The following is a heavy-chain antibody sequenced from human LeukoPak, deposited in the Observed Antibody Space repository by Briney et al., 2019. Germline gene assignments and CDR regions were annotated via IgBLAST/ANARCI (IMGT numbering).Heavy chain of an antibody. V-gene: IGHV1-69*13. J-gene: IGHJ4*02. D-gene: IGHD5-18*01. CDR2: IIPIFGTA. CDR1: GGTFSSYA. CDR3: ARDSGSVDTAMVHFDY. Sequence: GASVKVSCKASGGTFSSYAISWVRQAPGQGLEWMGGIIPIFGTANYAQKFQGRVTITADESTSTAYMVLSSLRSEDTAVYYCARDSGSVDTAMVHFDYWGQGTLVTVSS.